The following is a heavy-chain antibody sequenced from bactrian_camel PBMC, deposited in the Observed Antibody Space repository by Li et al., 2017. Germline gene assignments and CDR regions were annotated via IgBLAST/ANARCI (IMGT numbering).Heavy chain of an antibody. CDR1: GFTFSRYS. J-gene: IGHJ4*01. CDR3: TNHNAGFEY. CDR2: INSWSGNE. D-gene: IGHD5*01. V-gene: IGHV3S40*01. Sequence: VQLVESGGGLVQPGGSLRLSCAASGFTFSRYSLSWVRQAPGKGLEWVSNINSWSGNEYYTDSVKGRSAISRDNAKNTVYLQLNSLKSEGTAMYYCTNHNAGFEYWGQGTQVTVS.